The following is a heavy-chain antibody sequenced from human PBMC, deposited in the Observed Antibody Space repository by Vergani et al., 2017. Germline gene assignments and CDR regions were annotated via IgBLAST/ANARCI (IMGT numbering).Heavy chain of an antibody. J-gene: IGHJ5*01. CDR1: GGSISSYY. V-gene: IGHV4-59*01. CDR2: IYYSGST. Sequence: QVQLQESGPGLVKPSETLSLTCTVSGGSISSYYWSWIRQPPGKGLEWIGYIYYSGSTNYNTSLKSRVTVSVDMSKNQFSLKLSSVSAADTAVYYCARQVWFDSWGQGTLVTVSS. CDR3: ARQVWFDS.